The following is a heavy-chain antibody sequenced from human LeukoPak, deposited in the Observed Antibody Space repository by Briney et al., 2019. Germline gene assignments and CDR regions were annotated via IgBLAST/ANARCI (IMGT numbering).Heavy chain of an antibody. CDR2: ISGSGGST. CDR3: AKGGAAGVDY. J-gene: IGHJ4*02. D-gene: IGHD6-13*01. CDR1: GFTFNSHA. Sequence: PGGSLRLSCAASGFTFNSHAMNWIRQAPGKGLEWVSAISGSGGSTYYADSVKGRFTISRDNSKNTLYLQMNSLRAEDTAVYYCAKGGAAGVDYWGQGTLVTVSS. V-gene: IGHV3-23*01.